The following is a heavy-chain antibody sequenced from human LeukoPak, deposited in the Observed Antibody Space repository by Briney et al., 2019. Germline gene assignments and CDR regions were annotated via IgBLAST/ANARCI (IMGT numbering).Heavy chain of an antibody. J-gene: IGHJ5*02. V-gene: IGHV1-18*01. CDR3: ARVAPRITMIVVVTPNWFDP. D-gene: IGHD3-22*01. CDR2: ISAYNGNT. CDR1: GYTFTSYV. Sequence: ASVKVSCKASGYTFTSYVISWVRQAPGQGLEWMGWISAYNGNTNYAQKLQGRVTMTTDTSTSTAYMELRSLRSDDTAVYYCARVAPRITMIVVVTPNWFDPWGQGTLVTVSS.